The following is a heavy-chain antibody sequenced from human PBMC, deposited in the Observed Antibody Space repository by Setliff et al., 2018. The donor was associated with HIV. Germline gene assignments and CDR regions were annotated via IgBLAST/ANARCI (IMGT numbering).Heavy chain of an antibody. CDR1: EFTFSGHW. Sequence: LRLSCAASEFTFSGHWMSWVRQAPGKGLEWVANIKQDGSEKNYVDFVKGRFTISRDNAKNSLYLQMNSLRAEDTAVYYCARTYYNFWSGYLGDYYNMDVWGKGTTVTVSS. J-gene: IGHJ6*03. D-gene: IGHD3-3*01. V-gene: IGHV3-7*03. CDR3: ARTYYNFWSGYLGDYYNMDV. CDR2: IKQDGSEK.